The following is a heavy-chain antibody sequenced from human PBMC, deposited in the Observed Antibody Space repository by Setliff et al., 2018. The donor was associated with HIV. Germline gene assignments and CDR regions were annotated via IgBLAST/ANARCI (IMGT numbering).Heavy chain of an antibody. D-gene: IGHD3-16*01. CDR3: AREGGTDRYFDY. V-gene: IGHV1-69-2*01. CDR2: VDPEDDKT. CDR1: KYTFTDYY. J-gene: IGHJ4*02. Sequence: ASVKVSCKASKYTFTDYYMHWVQQAPGKGLEWMGRVDPEDDKTIYAEKFQGRVTMTTATSSDTAYLYLSSLRSEDTAVYYCAREGGTDRYFDYWGPGTLVTVSS.